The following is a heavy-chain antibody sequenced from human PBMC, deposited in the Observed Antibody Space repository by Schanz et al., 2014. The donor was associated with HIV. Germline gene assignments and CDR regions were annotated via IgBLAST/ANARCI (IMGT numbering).Heavy chain of an antibody. V-gene: IGHV3-23*01. CDR2: IGGNGGAT. CDR3: VGHGSSSS. Sequence: EVQLLESGGGLVQPGGSLRLSCVASGFTFSNYAMSWVRQAPGKGLEWVSDIGGNGGATYYTDSVKGRFTVSRANSKNTLYLQMNRLRAEDTAVYYCVGHGSSSSWGLGTLVTVSS. J-gene: IGHJ5*02. CDR1: GFTFSNYA. D-gene: IGHD6-6*01.